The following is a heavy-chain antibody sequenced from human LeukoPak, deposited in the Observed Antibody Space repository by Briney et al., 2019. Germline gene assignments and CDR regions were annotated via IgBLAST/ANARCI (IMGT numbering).Heavy chain of an antibody. CDR3: ARDRGDYYDSSGAFDY. Sequence: PSETLSLTCTVSGYSISSGYYWGWIRQPPGKGLEWIGSIYRSGSTYYNPSLKSRVTISVDTSKNQFSLKLSSVTAADTAVYYCARDRGDYYDSSGAFDYWGQGTLVTVSS. D-gene: IGHD3-22*01. CDR2: IYRSGST. J-gene: IGHJ4*02. V-gene: IGHV4-38-2*02. CDR1: GYSISSGYY.